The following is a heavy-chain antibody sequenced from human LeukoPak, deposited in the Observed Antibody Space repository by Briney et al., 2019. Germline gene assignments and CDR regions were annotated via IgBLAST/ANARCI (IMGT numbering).Heavy chain of an antibody. V-gene: IGHV4-4*07. CDR2: IYTSGST. CDR1: GGSISSDY. J-gene: IGHJ6*03. Sequence: PSETLSLTCAVSGGSISSDYWSWIRQPPGKGLEWICRIYTSGSTNYNPSLKSRVTMSVDTSKNQFSLKPSSVTAADTAVYYCARSSWGYYYYYVDVWGKGTTVTVSS. CDR3: ARSSWGYYYYYVDV. D-gene: IGHD6-13*01.